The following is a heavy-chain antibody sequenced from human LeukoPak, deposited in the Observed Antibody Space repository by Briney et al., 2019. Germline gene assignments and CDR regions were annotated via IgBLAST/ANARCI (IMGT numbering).Heavy chain of an antibody. J-gene: IGHJ4*02. CDR2: IYHSGST. D-gene: IGHD4-17*01. CDR1: GGSISSGGYY. Sequence: SETLSLTCTVSGGSISSGGYYWSWIRQPPGKGLEWIGYIYHSGSTYYNPSLKSRVTISVDRSKNQFSLKLSSVTAADTAVYYCARLASIYGDYPFDYWGQGTLVTVSS. CDR3: ARLASIYGDYPFDY. V-gene: IGHV4-30-2*01.